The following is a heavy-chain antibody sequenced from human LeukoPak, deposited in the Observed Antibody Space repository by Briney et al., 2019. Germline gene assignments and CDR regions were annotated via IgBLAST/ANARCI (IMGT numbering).Heavy chain of an antibody. Sequence: SETLSLTCAVSGVSFNDYYWGWVRQTPGKGLEWIGEINHSGYTNDSPSLKSRVTLSIDTSRKQFSLNLRSVTVADTGIYYCTRMTAGHDYWGQGTLVTVSS. CDR1: GVSFNDYY. J-gene: IGHJ4*02. D-gene: IGHD2-21*02. V-gene: IGHV4-34*01. CDR3: TRMTAGHDY. CDR2: INHSGYT.